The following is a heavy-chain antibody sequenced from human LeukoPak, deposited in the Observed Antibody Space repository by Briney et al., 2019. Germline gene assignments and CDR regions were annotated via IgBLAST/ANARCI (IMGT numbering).Heavy chain of an antibody. CDR1: GLTFSSYA. J-gene: IGHJ4*02. Sequence: GGSLRLSCAASGLTFSSYAMSWVRQAPGKGLEWLSYISGSGSYTNYADSVKGRFTTSRDNAKNSLYLQMNSLRAEDTAVYYCARVGSIAAAGTPDYWGQGTLVTVSS. V-gene: IGHV3-21*05. D-gene: IGHD6-13*01. CDR2: ISGSGSYT. CDR3: ARVGSIAAAGTPDY.